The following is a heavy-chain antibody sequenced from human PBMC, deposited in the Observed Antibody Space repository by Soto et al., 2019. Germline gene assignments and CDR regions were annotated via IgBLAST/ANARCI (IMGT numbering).Heavy chain of an antibody. Sequence: EVQLVESGGGLVKPGGSLRLSCAASGFTFSSYSMNWVRQAPGKGLEWVSSISSSSIYIYYADSVKGRFTISRDNAKNSLDLQMNSLRDEDTAVYYCARDPPVVGYYFYFDYWGQGTLVTVSS. CDR2: ISSSSIYI. J-gene: IGHJ4*02. CDR3: ARDPPVVGYYFYFDY. V-gene: IGHV3-21*01. CDR1: GFTFSSYS. D-gene: IGHD3-22*01.